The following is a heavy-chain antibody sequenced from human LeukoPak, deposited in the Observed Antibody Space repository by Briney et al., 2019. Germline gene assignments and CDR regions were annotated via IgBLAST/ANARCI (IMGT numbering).Heavy chain of an antibody. CDR2: ISSGGSKE. Sequence: PGRSLRLSCAASGLAFNTFGIHWVRQAPGKGLEWVAVISSGGSKEYYGDSVKGRFTISRDNSKNILYLQMNSLRAEDSAVYYCAKSGGYCTDGICYHFDYWGQGTLVTVSS. V-gene: IGHV3-30*18. CDR1: GLAFNTFG. J-gene: IGHJ4*02. CDR3: AKSGGYCTDGICYHFDY. D-gene: IGHD2-8*01.